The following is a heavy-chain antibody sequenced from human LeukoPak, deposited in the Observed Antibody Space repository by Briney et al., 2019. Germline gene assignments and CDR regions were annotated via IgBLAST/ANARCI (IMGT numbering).Heavy chain of an antibody. J-gene: IGHJ4*02. V-gene: IGHV4-59*08. Sequence: SETLSLTCTVSGGSISSYYWSWIRQPPGKGLEWIGYIYYSGSTNYNPSLKSRVTISVDTSKNQFSLKLSSVTAADTAVYYCARDQSGTYSGYFDYWGQGTLVTVSS. CDR3: ARDQSGTYSGYFDY. CDR2: IYYSGST. D-gene: IGHD1-26*01. CDR1: GGSISSYY.